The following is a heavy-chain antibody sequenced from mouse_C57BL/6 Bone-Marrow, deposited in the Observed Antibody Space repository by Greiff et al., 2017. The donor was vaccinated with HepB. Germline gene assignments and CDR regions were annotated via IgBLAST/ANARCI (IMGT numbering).Heavy chain of an antibody. CDR1: GFTFNTYA. Sequence: EVQGVESGGGLVQPKGSLKLSCAASGFTFNTYAMHWVRQAPGKGVEWVARIRSKSSNYATYYADSVKDRFTISRDDSQSMLYLQMNNLKTEDTAMYYWVRDTWVGYFDDWGQGTTLTVAS. D-gene: IGHD1-1*02. CDR3: VRDTWVGYFDD. J-gene: IGHJ2*01. V-gene: IGHV10-3*01. CDR2: IRSKSSNYAT.